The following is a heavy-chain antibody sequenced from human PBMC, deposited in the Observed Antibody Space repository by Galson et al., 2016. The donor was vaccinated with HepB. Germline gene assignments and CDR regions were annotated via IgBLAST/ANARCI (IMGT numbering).Heavy chain of an antibody. CDR3: ARDGISSLDQ. Sequence: SLRLSCAASGITFSSYGMHWVRQAPGKGLDWVALITPEGSDTYYADAVKGRFTISRDNSKNTLSLQMNSLRAKDTAIYYCARDGISSLDQWGQGILVTVSS. D-gene: IGHD2/OR15-2a*01. J-gene: IGHJ4*02. CDR2: ITPEGSDT. V-gene: IGHV3-30*03. CDR1: GITFSSYG.